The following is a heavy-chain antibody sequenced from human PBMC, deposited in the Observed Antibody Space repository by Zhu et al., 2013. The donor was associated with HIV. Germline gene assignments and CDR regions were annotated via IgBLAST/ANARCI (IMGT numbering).Heavy chain of an antibody. V-gene: IGHV1-2*02. Sequence: QVRLVQSGAEVKNPGASVKVSCQASGYTFTGYYVHWVRQAPGQGLEWMGWINPNSGGTNYAQKFQGGVTMTRETSISTAYLQMSRLTSDDTAVYYCARGTGGGWVEDLWGQGNPGQRLL. J-gene: IGHJ5*02. CDR2: INPNSGGT. CDR3: ARGTGGGWVEDL. CDR1: GYTFTGYY. D-gene: IGHD2-15*01.